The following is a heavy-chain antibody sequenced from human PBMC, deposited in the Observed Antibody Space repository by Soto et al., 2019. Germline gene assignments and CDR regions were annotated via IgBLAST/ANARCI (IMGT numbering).Heavy chain of an antibody. J-gene: IGHJ6*02. D-gene: IGHD2-2*01. CDR3: ARDNIVVVPAAMLGGQDYYYYGMDV. Sequence: EVQLVESGGGLVKPGGSLRLSCAAYGFTFSSYSMNWVRQAPGKGLEWVSSISSSSSYIYYADSVKGRFTISRDNAKNSLYLQMNSLRAEDTAVYYCARDNIVVVPAAMLGGQDYYYYGMDVWGQGTTVTVSS. CDR2: ISSSSSYI. CDR1: GFTFSSYS. V-gene: IGHV3-21*01.